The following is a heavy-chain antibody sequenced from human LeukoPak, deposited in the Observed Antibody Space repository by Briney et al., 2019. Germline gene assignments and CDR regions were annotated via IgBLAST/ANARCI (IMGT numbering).Heavy chain of an antibody. Sequence: SQTLSLTCATSGDSVSSNSAAWNWIRHSPSRGLEWLGRTYYRSKWYNDYAVSVKSRITINPDTSKNQFSLQLNSVTPEDTAVYYCARTRSMQWLLHGFDYWGQGTLVTVSS. CDR3: ARTRSMQWLLHGFDY. V-gene: IGHV6-1*01. D-gene: IGHD6-19*01. CDR1: GDSVSSNSAA. J-gene: IGHJ4*02. CDR2: TYYRSKWYN.